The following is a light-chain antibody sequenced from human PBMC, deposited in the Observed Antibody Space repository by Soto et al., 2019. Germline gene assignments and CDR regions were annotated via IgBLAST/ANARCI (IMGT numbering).Light chain of an antibody. J-gene: IGKJ4*01. CDR1: QSVNNY. CDR2: DAS. V-gene: IGKV3-11*01. CDR3: QERSNWPRGT. Sequence: EIVLTQSPGILSLSPGQRATLSCRASQSVNNYVAWFQQKPGQAPRLLIYDASRRTTGIPARFRGSASGTDFTLIIDSLQPEDFALYYCQERSNWPRGTFGGGTRVEI.